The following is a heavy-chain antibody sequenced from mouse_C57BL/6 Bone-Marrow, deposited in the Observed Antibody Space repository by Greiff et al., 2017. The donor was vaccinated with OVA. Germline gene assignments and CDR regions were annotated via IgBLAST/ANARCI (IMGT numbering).Heavy chain of an antibody. CDR2: IYPGSGNT. Sequence: VQLQQSGAELVRPGASVKLSCKASGYTFTDYYINWVKQRPGQGLEWIARIYPGSGNTYYNEKFKGKATMTAEKSSRTAYMQLSSLTSADAAVYFCSRCGDYEENYEMDYWGQGTTVTVSS. CDR3: SRCGDYEENYEMDY. D-gene: IGHD2-4*01. V-gene: IGHV1-76*01. J-gene: IGHJ4*01. CDR1: GYTFTDYY.